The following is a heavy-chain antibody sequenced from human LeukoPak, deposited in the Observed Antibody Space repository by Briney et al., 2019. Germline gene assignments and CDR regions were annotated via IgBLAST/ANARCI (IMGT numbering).Heavy chain of an antibody. CDR1: GFAFSVYA. CDR2: VNANSGTR. CDR3: AKPISGGLAVTADWFHP. Sequence: GGSLRLSCAASGFAFSVYAMSWLRQPPGKGLEWVSTVNANSGTRSYAASVRGRFTISRDNSKNTLYLQLNTLRADDTATYYCAKPISGGLAVTADWFHPWGQGTLVVVSS. J-gene: IGHJ5*01. V-gene: IGHV3-23*01. D-gene: IGHD6-19*01.